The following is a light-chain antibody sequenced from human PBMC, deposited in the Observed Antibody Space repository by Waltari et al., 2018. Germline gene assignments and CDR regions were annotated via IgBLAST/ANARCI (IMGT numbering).Light chain of an antibody. J-gene: IGLJ6*01. V-gene: IGLV3-10*01. Sequence: SYELTQSPSVSVSPGQMARITCSGDALPTKFVYWYHQKSGQAPVLVIHEDTKRPSGIPERFSASASGTMATLTISGAQVEDEGDYYCYSTDSAGDYNVFGSGTKVTVL. CDR3: YSTDSAGDYNV. CDR1: ALPTKF. CDR2: EDT.